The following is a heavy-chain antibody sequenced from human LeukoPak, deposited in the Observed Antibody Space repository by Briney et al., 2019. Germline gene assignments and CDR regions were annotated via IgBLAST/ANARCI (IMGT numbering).Heavy chain of an antibody. Sequence: GRSLRLSCAASGFTFDDYAMHWVRQAPGKGLEWVSGISWNSGSIGYADSVKGRFTISRDNAKNSLYLRMNSLRAEDTALYYCAKAGGDYNCGYSDYWGQGTLVTVSS. CDR2: ISWNSGSI. J-gene: IGHJ4*02. CDR1: GFTFDDYA. CDR3: AKAGGDYNCGYSDY. D-gene: IGHD5-24*01. V-gene: IGHV3-9*01.